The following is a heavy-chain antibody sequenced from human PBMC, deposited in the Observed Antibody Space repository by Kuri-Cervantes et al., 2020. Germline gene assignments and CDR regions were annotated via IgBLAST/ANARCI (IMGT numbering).Heavy chain of an antibody. V-gene: IGHV4-59*01. Sequence: SETLSLTCAVSGAPFGAYYWSWIRQPPGKGLEWIGYFYSSGSTNYNPSLKSRVTISVDTSKNQFSLKLSSVTAADTAVYYCVRALSLVGATSDFDYWGQGTLVTVSS. D-gene: IGHD1-26*01. CDR2: FYSSGST. CDR1: GAPFGAYY. J-gene: IGHJ4*02. CDR3: VRALSLVGATSDFDY.